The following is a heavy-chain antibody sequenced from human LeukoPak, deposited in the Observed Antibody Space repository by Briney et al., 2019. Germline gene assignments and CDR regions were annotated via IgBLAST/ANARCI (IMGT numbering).Heavy chain of an antibody. V-gene: IGHV3-9*03. J-gene: IGHJ3*02. CDR2: ISWNSGSI. CDR3: AKDSGSYYSYAFDI. CDR1: GFNFNDYA. D-gene: IGHD1-26*01. Sequence: PGGSLRLSCAASGFNFNDYAMHWVRQAPGKGLEWVSGISWNSGSIGYADSVKGRFTISRDNAKNSLYLQMNSLRAEDMALYYCAKDSGSYYSYAFDIWGQGTMVTVSS.